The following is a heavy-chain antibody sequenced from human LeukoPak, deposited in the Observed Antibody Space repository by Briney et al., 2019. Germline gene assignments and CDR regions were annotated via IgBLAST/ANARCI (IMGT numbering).Heavy chain of an antibody. D-gene: IGHD3-22*01. Sequence: GGSLRLSCAASGFTFSSYSMNWVRQAPGKGLEWVSSISSSSSYIYYADSVKGRFTISRDNSKNTLYLQMNSLRAEDTAVYYCAKGGAYYYDSSGYFSIWGQGTMVTVSS. V-gene: IGHV3-21*04. CDR2: ISSSSSYI. CDR1: GFTFSSYS. CDR3: AKGGAYYYDSSGYFSI. J-gene: IGHJ3*02.